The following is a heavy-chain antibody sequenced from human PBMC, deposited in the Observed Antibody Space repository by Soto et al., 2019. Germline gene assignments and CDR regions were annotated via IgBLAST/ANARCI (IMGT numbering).Heavy chain of an antibody. CDR2: IIPVFGTP. CDR1: GGSLSNYC. V-gene: IGHV1-69*12. J-gene: IGHJ6*02. CDR3: ARGDATKIVVTTYYALDV. Sequence: QVQLVQSGAEVKKPGSSVKVSCKASGGSLSNYCISWVRQAPGQGLEWMGAIIPVFGTPNYAQTFQDRVTITADESTTTVYMEVRSLTSEDTAVYYCARGDATKIVVTTYYALDVWGQWTTVTVSS. D-gene: IGHD3-22*01.